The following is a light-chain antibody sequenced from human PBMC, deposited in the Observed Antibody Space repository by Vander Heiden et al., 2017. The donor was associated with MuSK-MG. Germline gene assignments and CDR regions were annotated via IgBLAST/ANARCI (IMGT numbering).Light chain of an antibody. CDR2: LGS. V-gene: IGKV2-28*01. CDR1: QSLMRSNGYNY. CDR3: SQSVQEGNT. J-gene: IGKJ2*01. Sequence: DFVMTQSPLSLPVTPGEPASISCTSSQSLMRSNGYNYLHWYLQKPGQFPQLLIFLGSNRVSAVPDRYRDSGSGTDFTLKISRMKAEDVGVYYCSQSVQEGNTFGPGTKLEIK.